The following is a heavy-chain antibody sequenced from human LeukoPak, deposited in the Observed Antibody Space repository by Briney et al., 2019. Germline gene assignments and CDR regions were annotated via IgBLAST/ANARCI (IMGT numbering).Heavy chain of an antibody. CDR1: GFTFSSYS. J-gene: IGHJ4*02. Sequence: GGSLRLPCAASGFTFSSYSMNWVRQAPGKGLEWVSYISSSSSTIYYADSVKGRFTISRDNAKNSLYLQMNSLRDEDTAVYYCARDKETMIVVEGLFDYWGQGTLVTVSS. CDR2: ISSSSSTI. CDR3: ARDKETMIVVEGLFDY. V-gene: IGHV3-48*02. D-gene: IGHD3-22*01.